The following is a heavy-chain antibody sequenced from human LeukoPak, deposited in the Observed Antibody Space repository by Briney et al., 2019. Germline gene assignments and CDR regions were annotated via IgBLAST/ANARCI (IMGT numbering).Heavy chain of an antibody. CDR1: GFTFSSYG. CDR3: ARAQTGDYYDSSGYYWIDY. CDR2: IWYDGSNK. Sequence: GGSLRLSCAASGFTFSSYGMHWVRQAPGKGLEWVAVIWYDGSNKYYADSVKGRFTISRDNSKNTLYLQMNSLRAEDTAVYYCARAQTGDYYDSSGYYWIDYWGQGTLVTVSS. D-gene: IGHD3-22*01. J-gene: IGHJ4*02. V-gene: IGHV3-33*01.